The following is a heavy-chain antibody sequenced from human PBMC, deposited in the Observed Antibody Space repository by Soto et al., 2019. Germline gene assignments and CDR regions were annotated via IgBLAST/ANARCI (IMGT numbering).Heavy chain of an antibody. Sequence: QVQLQESGPGLVKPSQTLSLTCTVSGGSISSGGYYWSWIRQHPGKGLEWIGYIYYSGSTYYNPYLKSRVTISVDTSKNQFSLKLSSVTAADTAVYYCARTGDYGDYDYYGMDVWGQGTTVTVSS. CDR3: ARTGDYGDYDYYGMDV. J-gene: IGHJ6*02. CDR1: GGSISSGGYY. D-gene: IGHD4-17*01. V-gene: IGHV4-31*03. CDR2: IYYSGST.